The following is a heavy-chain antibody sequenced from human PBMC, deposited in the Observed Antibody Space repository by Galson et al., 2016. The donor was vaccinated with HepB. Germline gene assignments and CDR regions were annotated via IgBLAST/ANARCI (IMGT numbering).Heavy chain of an antibody. CDR3: ASVLDGAPYCDH. D-gene: IGHD3-10*01. J-gene: IGHJ4*02. CDR1: GGSFSSYT. V-gene: IGHV1-69*13. CDR2: IIPILGST. Sequence: SVKVSCKASGGSFSSYTFTWVRQAPGQGLEWMGGIIPILGSTAYAQRFQGRVTITADESTSTVYMELRSLRSEDTALYYCASVLDGAPYCDHWGQGTLVTVSS.